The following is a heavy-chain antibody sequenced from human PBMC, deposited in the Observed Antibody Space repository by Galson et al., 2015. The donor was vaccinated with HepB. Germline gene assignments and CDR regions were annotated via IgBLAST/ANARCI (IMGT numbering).Heavy chain of an antibody. CDR1: GFTFSSYG. CDR3: AKGREGPYGTPTLDYYYYGLDV. Sequence: SLRLSCAASGFTFSSYGMHWVRQAPGKGLEWVAVIWYDGSNKYYADSLKGRFTISRDNSKNTLYVEMNSLRVEDSAVYYCAKGREGPYGTPTLDYYYYGLDVGGQGTTVTVSS. CDR2: IWYDGSNK. J-gene: IGHJ6*02. V-gene: IGHV3-33*06. D-gene: IGHD4-17*01.